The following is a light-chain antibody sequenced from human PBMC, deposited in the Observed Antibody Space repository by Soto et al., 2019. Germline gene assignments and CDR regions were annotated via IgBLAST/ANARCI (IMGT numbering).Light chain of an antibody. Sequence: DIQMTQSPSSLSASVGDRVTITCQASQDISNYLNWYQQKPGKAPKLLIYDASNLETGVPSRLSGSGSGTDFTFTISSLQPEDIATYYCQQYDNFIFTFGPGTKVDIK. CDR3: QQYDNFIFT. V-gene: IGKV1-33*01. CDR1: QDISNY. J-gene: IGKJ3*01. CDR2: DAS.